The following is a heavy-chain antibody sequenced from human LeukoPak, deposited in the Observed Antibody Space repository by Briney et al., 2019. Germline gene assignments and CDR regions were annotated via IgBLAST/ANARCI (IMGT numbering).Heavy chain of an antibody. J-gene: IGHJ3*02. CDR3: ATDPTYYYDSSGYYYDAFDI. CDR1: GFAVGSNY. D-gene: IGHD3-22*01. CDR2: IYSGGAI. V-gene: IGHV3-53*01. Sequence: GGSLRLSCVASGFAVGSNYMSWVRQAPGKGLEWVSLIYSGGAIRYADSVKGRFTISRDSSKNTLFLQMSDLTVEDTARYYCATDPTYYYDSSGYYYDAFDIWGQGTMVTVSS.